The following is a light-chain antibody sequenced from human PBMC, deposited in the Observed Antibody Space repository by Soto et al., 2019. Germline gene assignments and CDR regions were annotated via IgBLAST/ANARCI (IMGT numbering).Light chain of an antibody. CDR1: QSISSR. CDR2: DAS. J-gene: IGKJ4*01. Sequence: DIQMTQSPSTLSASVGDRVTITCRASQSISSRLAWYQQKPGKAPKILIYDASNLESGVPSRFSASGSGTEFTLTISSLQPDDFATYYCQQYSSYSLTFGGGTKVEIK. V-gene: IGKV1-5*01. CDR3: QQYSSYSLT.